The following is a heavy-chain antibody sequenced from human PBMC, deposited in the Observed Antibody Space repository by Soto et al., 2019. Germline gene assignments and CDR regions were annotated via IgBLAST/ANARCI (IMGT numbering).Heavy chain of an antibody. CDR1: GGTFSSYA. V-gene: IGHV1-69*01. Sequence: KISCRVSGGTFSSYAISWVRQAPGQGLEWMGGIIPIFGTANYAQKFQGRVTITADESTSTAYMELSSLRSEDTAVYYCAREPATVTTNYYGMDVWGQGTTVTVSS. D-gene: IGHD4-17*01. CDR3: AREPATVTTNYYGMDV. J-gene: IGHJ6*02. CDR2: IIPIFGTA.